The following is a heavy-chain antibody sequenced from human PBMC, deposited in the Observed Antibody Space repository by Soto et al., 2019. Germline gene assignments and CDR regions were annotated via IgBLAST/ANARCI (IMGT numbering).Heavy chain of an antibody. D-gene: IGHD2-21*02. V-gene: IGHV4-30-4*01. Sequence: SETLSLTCTVSGGSISSGDYYWSWIRQPPGKGLEWIGYIYYSGSTYYNPSLKSRVTISVDTSKNQFSLKLSSVTAADTAVYYCASIVVVTAIPPPIDYWGQGTLVTVSS. CDR3: ASIVVVTAIPPPIDY. CDR1: GGSISSGDYY. CDR2: IYYSGST. J-gene: IGHJ4*02.